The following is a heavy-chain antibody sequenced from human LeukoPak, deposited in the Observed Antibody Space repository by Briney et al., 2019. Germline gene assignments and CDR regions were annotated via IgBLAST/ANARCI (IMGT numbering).Heavy chain of an antibody. CDR3: ARRGEYFQH. J-gene: IGHJ1*01. CDR2: IHYSGST. V-gene: IGHV4-59*08. Sequence: SGTLSLTCTVSGGSMTNFYWSWIRQAPGKGLEWIGYIHYSGSTNYNPSLKSRVTISVDTSKNQFSLKLSSVTAADTAVYYCARRGEYFQHWGQGTLVTVSS. CDR1: GGSMTNFY.